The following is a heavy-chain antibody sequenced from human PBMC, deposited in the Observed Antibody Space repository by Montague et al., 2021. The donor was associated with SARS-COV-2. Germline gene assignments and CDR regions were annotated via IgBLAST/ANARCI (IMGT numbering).Heavy chain of an antibody. Sequence: ETLSLTGFVSGDSISTSTFYWGWIRQSPGKGLEWIGTISYNGRTFYNSSLRSRLTISVDPSENQFSLKLNSVTAADTAVYYCTRLALLVAGGIGCFDPWGQGTLVTVSS. J-gene: IGHJ5*02. V-gene: IGHV4-39*01. D-gene: IGHD1-1*01. CDR2: ISYNGRT. CDR1: GDSISTSTFY. CDR3: TRLALLVAGGIGCFDP.